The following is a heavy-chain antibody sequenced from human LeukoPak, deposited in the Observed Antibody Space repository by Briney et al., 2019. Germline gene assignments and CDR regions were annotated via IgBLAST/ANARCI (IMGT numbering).Heavy chain of an antibody. CDR3: AREYILTGYFFDY. D-gene: IGHD3-9*01. J-gene: IGHJ4*02. V-gene: IGHV3-7*01. CDR1: GFTFSTYW. Sequence: SGGSLRLSCAASGFTFSTYWMSWVRQAPGKGLEWVANIKQDGSEKYYVDSVKGRFTISRDNAKNSLYLQMNSLRAEDTAVYYCAREYILTGYFFDYWGQGTLVTVSS. CDR2: IKQDGSEK.